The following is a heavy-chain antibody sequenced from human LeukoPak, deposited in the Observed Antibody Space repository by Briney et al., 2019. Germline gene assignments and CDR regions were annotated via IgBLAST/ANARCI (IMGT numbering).Heavy chain of an antibody. D-gene: IGHD6-6*01. J-gene: IGHJ4*02. V-gene: IGHV1-18*01. Sequence: ASVKVSSKASGYTFTSYGISWVRQTLGQGLEWMGWISAYNGNTNYAQKLQGRVTMTTDTSTSTAYMELRSLRSDDTAVYYCARVGSSIAARLHDYWGQGTLVTVSS. CDR3: ARVGSSIAARLHDY. CDR2: ISAYNGNT. CDR1: GYTFTSYG.